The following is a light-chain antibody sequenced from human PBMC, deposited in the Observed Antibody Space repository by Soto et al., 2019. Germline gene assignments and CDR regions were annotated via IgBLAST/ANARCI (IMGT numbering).Light chain of an antibody. J-gene: IGKJ2*01. V-gene: IGKV1-5*03. CDR2: KAS. CDR1: QSISNW. Sequence: DIQMTQSPSTLSASVGDTVTITCRASQSISNWLAWYQQKPGQAPKLLIHKASTLESGVPARFSSSGSGTELTLTIRRLQPDDFVTFYCQQYDRCPYTFGQGTKLEIK. CDR3: QQYDRCPYT.